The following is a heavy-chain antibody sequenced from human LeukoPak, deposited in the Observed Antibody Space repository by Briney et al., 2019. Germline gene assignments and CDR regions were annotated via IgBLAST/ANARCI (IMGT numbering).Heavy chain of an antibody. Sequence: PGGSLRLSCAASGFTFSSYGIHWVRQAPGKGLEWVAVIWYDGSNKYYADSVKGRFTISRDNSKNTLYLQMNSLRAEDTAVYYCARASGPDFWSGYYLDYWGQGTLVTVSS. CDR1: GFTFSSYG. CDR2: IWYDGSNK. J-gene: IGHJ4*02. V-gene: IGHV3-33*01. D-gene: IGHD3-3*01. CDR3: ARASGPDFWSGYYLDY.